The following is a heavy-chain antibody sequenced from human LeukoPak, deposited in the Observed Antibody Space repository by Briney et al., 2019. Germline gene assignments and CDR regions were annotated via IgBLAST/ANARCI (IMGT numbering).Heavy chain of an antibody. V-gene: IGHV1-69*05. D-gene: IGHD5-18*01. CDR1: GGTFSSYA. CDR2: IIPIFGTA. Sequence: ASVKVSCRASGGTFSSYAISWVRQALGQGLEWMGRIIPIFGTANYAQKFQGRVTITTDESTSTAYMELSSLRSEDTAVYYCARDRIQLWLRGDAFDIWGQGTMVTVSS. J-gene: IGHJ3*02. CDR3: ARDRIQLWLRGDAFDI.